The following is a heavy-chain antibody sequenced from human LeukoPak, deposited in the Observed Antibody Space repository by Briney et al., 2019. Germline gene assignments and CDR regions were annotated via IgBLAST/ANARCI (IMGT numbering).Heavy chain of an antibody. CDR2: INQDGSEK. V-gene: IGHV3-7*01. J-gene: IGHJ3*01. Sequence: GGSLSHPCAASGFPLRGLWMSGAREAPGKGLEWVASINQDGSEKYYVASLKGRFTISRDKVKNSMYLQMNSLRPEDTAVYFCAKDLILWGQGTVVTVSS. CDR3: AKDLIL. CDR1: GFPLRGLW.